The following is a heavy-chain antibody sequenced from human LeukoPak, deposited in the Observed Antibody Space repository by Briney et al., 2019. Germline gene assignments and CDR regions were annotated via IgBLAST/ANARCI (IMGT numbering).Heavy chain of an antibody. V-gene: IGHV3-64D*09. J-gene: IGHJ4*02. CDR2: INSNGGRT. CDR1: GFTFKKYA. D-gene: IGHD3-22*01. CDR3: VKDLYYNNSGYYSGAFDY. Sequence: GGSLRLSCSASGFTFKKYAMHWVRQAPGKGLEYVSAINSNGGRTYYADSVKGRFTISRDNSKNTLYLQMSSLRVDDTAVYYCVKDLYYNNSGYYSGAFDYWGQGTLVTVSS.